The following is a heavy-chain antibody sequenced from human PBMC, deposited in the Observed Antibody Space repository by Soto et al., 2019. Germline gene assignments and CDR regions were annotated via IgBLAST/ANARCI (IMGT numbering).Heavy chain of an antibody. CDR1: GFTFSSYA. Sequence: GGSLRLSCAASGFTFSSYAMHWVRQAPGKGLEWVAVIWYDGSNKYYADSVKGRFTISRDNSKNTLYLQMNSLRAEYTAVYYFGRGNLNPPRGYYDGSGSTPHFGNWGQEPRVTVS. CDR2: IWYDGSNK. J-gene: IGHJ4*02. D-gene: IGHD3-22*01. V-gene: IGHV3-33*08. CDR3: GRGNLNPPRGYYDGSGSTPHFGN.